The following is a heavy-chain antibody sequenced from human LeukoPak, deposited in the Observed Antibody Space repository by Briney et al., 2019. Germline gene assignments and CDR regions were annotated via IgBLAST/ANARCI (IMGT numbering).Heavy chain of an antibody. CDR2: ISAYNGNT. Sequence: ASVKVSCKASGYTFTSYGISWVRQAPGQGLEWMGWISAYNGNTNYAQKLQGRVTMTTDTSTSTAYMELRSLRSDDTAVYYCATVGYCSSTSCLYYFDYWGQGTLVTVSS. V-gene: IGHV1-18*01. D-gene: IGHD2-2*01. CDR1: GYTFTSYG. CDR3: ATVGYCSSTSCLYYFDY. J-gene: IGHJ4*02.